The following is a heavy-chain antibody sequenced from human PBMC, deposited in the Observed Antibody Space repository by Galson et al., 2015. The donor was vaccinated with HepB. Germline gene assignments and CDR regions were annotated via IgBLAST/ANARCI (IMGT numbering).Heavy chain of an antibody. CDR1: GGTFSSYT. Sequence: SVKVSCKASGGTFSSYTINWVRQAPGQGLEWMGRIIPVLGIAHYVEKFQGRVTITADKSTTAADKFTSTTYMELSGLRSDDTAMYFCAWGADYGGFSDYWGQGTLVTVSS. CDR3: AWGADYGGFSDY. D-gene: IGHD4-23*01. J-gene: IGHJ4*02. V-gene: IGHV1-69*02. CDR2: IIPVLGIA.